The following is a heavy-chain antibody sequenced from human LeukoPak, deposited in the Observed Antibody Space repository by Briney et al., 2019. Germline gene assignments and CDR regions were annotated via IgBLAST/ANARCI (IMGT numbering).Heavy chain of an antibody. CDR2: MNPNSGNT. CDR1: GYTFTSYD. Sequence: ASVKVSCKASGYTFTSYDINWVRQATGQGLEWMGWMNPNSGNTGYAQKFQGRVTMTRNTSISTAYMELSSLRSEDTAVYYCARGQGRRITMVRGVPNWFDPWGQGTLVTVSS. D-gene: IGHD3-10*01. V-gene: IGHV1-8*01. CDR3: ARGQGRRITMVRGVPNWFDP. J-gene: IGHJ5*02.